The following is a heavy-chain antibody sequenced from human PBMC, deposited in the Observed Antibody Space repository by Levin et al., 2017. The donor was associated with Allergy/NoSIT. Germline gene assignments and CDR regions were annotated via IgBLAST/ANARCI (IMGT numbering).Heavy chain of an antibody. V-gene: IGHV3-23*01. CDR3: TKDELFARGATYRYSGFDS. J-gene: IGHJ4*02. Sequence: SGGSLRLSCAASGFTFSSYALSWVRQAPGKGLEWVSGIVDSGASTYYADSVKGRFTISRDNSKNTLYLQMNSLRAEDTAMYYCTKDELFARGATYRYSGFDSWGQGTLVTVSS. CDR2: IVDSGAST. D-gene: IGHD3-10*01. CDR1: GFTFSSYA.